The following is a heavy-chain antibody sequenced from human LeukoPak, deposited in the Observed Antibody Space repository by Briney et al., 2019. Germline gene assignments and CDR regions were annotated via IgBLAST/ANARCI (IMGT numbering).Heavy chain of an antibody. V-gene: IGHV3-74*01. CDR1: GLTFSNYW. CDR3: ARSGGDGSSWYPPDY. Sequence: GGSLRLSCAASGLTFSNYWMHWVRQAPGKGLVWVSRINTDGSSTNYADSVKGRFTISRDNAKNTLYLQMNSLRAEDTAVYFCARSGGDGSSWYPPDYWGQGTLVTVSS. D-gene: IGHD6-13*01. J-gene: IGHJ4*02. CDR2: INTDGSST.